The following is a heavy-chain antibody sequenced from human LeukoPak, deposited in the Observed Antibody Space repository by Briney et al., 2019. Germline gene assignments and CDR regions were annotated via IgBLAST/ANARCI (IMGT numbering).Heavy chain of an antibody. Sequence: PSETLSLTCTVYGGSFSGYYWSWIRQPPGKGLEWIGEINHSGSTNYNPSLKSRVTISLDTSKNQFSLKLSSVTAADTAVYYCAGAGEEVTAMADQWGGGTLVTVSS. J-gene: IGHJ4*02. CDR3: AGAGEEVTAMADQ. V-gene: IGHV4-34*01. CDR1: GGSFSGYY. D-gene: IGHD5-18*01. CDR2: INHSGST.